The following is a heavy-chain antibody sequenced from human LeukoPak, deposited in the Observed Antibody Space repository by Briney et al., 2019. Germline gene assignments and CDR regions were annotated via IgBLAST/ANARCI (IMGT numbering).Heavy chain of an antibody. D-gene: IGHD1-26*01. Sequence: PSETLSLTSTVSGVSIGSYFWSWIRQPPGKGLEWIGYIDNRSSTNYNPSLKSRVTISVDTSKNQFALKLNSVTAADTAVYYCARGGSYTPYWGQGTLVTVSS. CDR1: GVSIGSYF. J-gene: IGHJ4*02. V-gene: IGHV4-59*08. CDR2: IDNRSST. CDR3: ARGGSYTPY.